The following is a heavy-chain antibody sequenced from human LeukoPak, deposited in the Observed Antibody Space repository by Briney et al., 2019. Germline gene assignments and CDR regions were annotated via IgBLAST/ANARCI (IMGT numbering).Heavy chain of an antibody. Sequence: GGSLRLSCAASVFTLDDYGMSWVPQAPGKGLVCVTGIYWNCGSIVCADSVRGRFTISRDNAKNSLYLQMNSLRAEDTALYYCAVYCSRTTCRFDYWGQGTLVTVSS. J-gene: IGHJ4*02. CDR3: AVYCSRTTCRFDY. V-gene: IGHV3-20*04. D-gene: IGHD2-2*01. CDR1: VFTLDDYG. CDR2: IYWNCGSI.